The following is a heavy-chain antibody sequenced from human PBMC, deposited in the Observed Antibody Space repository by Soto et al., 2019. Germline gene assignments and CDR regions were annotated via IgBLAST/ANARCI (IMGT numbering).Heavy chain of an antibody. V-gene: IGHV3-23*01. D-gene: IGHD3-3*02. CDR3: ARSLFLASTDTEPFDY. J-gene: IGHJ4*02. Sequence: EAQLLESGGGLVQPGGSLVLSCAASGFTFSSYAMRWVRQAPGKGLEWVSSISGGGNDAFYAVSVKGRFTISRDNSRNTLYLQMSILRADDTAIYYCARSLFLASTDTEPFDYWGQGALVTVSS. CDR1: GFTFSSYA. CDR2: ISGGGNDA.